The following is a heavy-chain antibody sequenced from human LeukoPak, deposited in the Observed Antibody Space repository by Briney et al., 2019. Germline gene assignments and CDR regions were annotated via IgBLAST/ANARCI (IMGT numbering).Heavy chain of an antibody. CDR2: ISSSSNTI. CDR1: GFTFRSHS. Sequence: GGSLRLSCAASGFTFRSHSMTWVRQAPGKGLEWVSYISSSSNTIYYADSVEGRFTISRDNAENSLYLQMNSLRAEDTAVYYCASSNPYSGYDSTNNYWGQGTLVTVSS. CDR3: ASSNPYSGYDSTNNY. V-gene: IGHV3-48*01. J-gene: IGHJ4*02. D-gene: IGHD5-12*01.